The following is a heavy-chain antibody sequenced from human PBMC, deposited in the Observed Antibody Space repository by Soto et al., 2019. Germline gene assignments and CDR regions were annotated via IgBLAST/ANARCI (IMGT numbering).Heavy chain of an antibody. V-gene: IGHV1-18*01. CDR3: ARRRYGDY. CDR2: ISAHNGNT. D-gene: IGHD1-1*01. Sequence: QVHLVQSGAEVKKPGASVKVSCKGSGYDYTTYGITWVRQARGQGLEWMAWISAHNGNTDYGQKLQGRVTVTRDSSTRTAYMELRSLRSDDTAVYYCARRRYGDYWGQGALVTVSS. J-gene: IGHJ4*02. CDR1: GYDYTTYG.